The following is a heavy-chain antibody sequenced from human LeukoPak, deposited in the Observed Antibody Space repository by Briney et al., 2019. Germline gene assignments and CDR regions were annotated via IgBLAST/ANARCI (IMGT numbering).Heavy chain of an antibody. D-gene: IGHD5-12*01. J-gene: IGHJ4*02. CDR1: GVTLSPYG. CDR2: IDANGESP. CDR3: ARDGGIYFPFDF. Sequence: GMSLRLSCAASGVTLSPYGMHWVRQAPGKGLEWVSSIDANGESPTYADSVKGRFTISRDNAKNSLFLHMSSLRAEDTAFYYCARDGGIYFPFDFWGQGTLVTVSS. V-gene: IGHV3-20*04.